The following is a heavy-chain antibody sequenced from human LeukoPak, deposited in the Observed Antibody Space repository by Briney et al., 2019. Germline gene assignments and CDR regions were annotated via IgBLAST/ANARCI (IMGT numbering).Heavy chain of an antibody. CDR1: GYSFTNFW. CDR3: ARVARPAPLGYCSGGSCYSEFDP. J-gene: IGHJ5*02. CDR2: IYPGDSDT. V-gene: IGHV5-51*01. Sequence: GESLKISCRASGYSFTNFWIGWVRQMPGKGLEWMGIIYPGDSDTRYSPSFQGQVTISADKSISTAYLQWSSLKASDTAMYYCARVARPAPLGYCSGGSCYSEFDPWGQGTLVTVSS. D-gene: IGHD2-15*01.